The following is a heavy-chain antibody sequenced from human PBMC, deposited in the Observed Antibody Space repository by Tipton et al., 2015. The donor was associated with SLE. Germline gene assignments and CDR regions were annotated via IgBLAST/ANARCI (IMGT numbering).Heavy chain of an antibody. CDR1: GGSISSGSYH. V-gene: IGHV4-61*09. D-gene: IGHD1-26*01. CDR3: ARDFWSQIVGAGGAFHI. Sequence: TLSLTCTVSGGSISSGSYHWSWIRQPAGKGLEWIGHIYTSGSTNYNPSLKSRVTISVDTSKNQFSLKLSSVTAADTAVYYCARDFWSQIVGAGGAFHIWGQWTMVTVSS. CDR2: IYTSGST. J-gene: IGHJ3*02.